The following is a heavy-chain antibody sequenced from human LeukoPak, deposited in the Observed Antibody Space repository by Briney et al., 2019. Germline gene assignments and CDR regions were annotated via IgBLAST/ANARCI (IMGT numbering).Heavy chain of an antibody. CDR1: GFTFRSSW. J-gene: IGHJ4*02. CDR3: ARDVGDSAYD. D-gene: IGHD5-12*01. V-gene: IGHV3-74*01. Sequence: PGGSLRLSCAASGFTFRSSWMHWVRHGPGKGLVWVSRINDDGSATTYADSVKGRFTIAGDTAKNTVFLQMNSLRAEDTAVYYCARDVGDSAYDWGQGTLVTVSS. CDR2: INDDGSAT.